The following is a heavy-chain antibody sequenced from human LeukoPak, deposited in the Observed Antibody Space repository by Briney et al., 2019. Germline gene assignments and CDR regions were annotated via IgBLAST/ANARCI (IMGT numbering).Heavy chain of an antibody. V-gene: IGHV3-30*02. CDR2: IRYDGSNK. J-gene: IGHJ6*02. Sequence: AGGSLRLSCAASGFTFSSYGMHWVRQAPGKGLEWVAFIRYDGSNKYYADSVKGRFTISRDNSKNTLYLQMNSLRAEDTAVYYCAKVTMVRGVIPYYYYGMDVWGQGTTVTVSS. CDR3: AKVTMVRGVIPYYYYGMDV. D-gene: IGHD3-10*01. CDR1: GFTFSSYG.